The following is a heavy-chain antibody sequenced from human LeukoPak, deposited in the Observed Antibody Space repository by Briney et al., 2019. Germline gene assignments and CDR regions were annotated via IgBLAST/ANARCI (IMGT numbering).Heavy chain of an antibody. Sequence: ASVKVSCKASGYTFTGQFIHWLRQAPGQGLEWMGWIDPPSGTPHYAQKFHDTVTMTRDTSIATAYMEVHSLKPDDTAVYYCARSGFSTGFYLDFWGQGTLISVSS. CDR3: ARSGFSTGFYLDF. CDR1: GYTFTGQF. D-gene: IGHD6-19*01. CDR2: IDPPSGTP. V-gene: IGHV1-2*02. J-gene: IGHJ4*02.